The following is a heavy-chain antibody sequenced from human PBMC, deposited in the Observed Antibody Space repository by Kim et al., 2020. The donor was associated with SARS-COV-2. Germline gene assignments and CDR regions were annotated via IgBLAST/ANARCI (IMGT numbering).Heavy chain of an antibody. Sequence: SETLSLTCTVSGYSISSGYYWGWIRQPPGKGLEWIGSIYHSGSTYYNPSLKSRVTISVDTSKNQFSLKLSSVTAADTAVYYCAREIRIAAAGTNWFDPWG. V-gene: IGHV4-38-2*02. D-gene: IGHD6-13*01. CDR3: AREIRIAAAGTNWFDP. CDR2: IYHSGST. J-gene: IGHJ5*02. CDR1: GYSISSGYY.